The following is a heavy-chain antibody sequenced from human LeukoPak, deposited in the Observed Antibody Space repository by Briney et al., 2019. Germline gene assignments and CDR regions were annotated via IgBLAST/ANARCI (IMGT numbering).Heavy chain of an antibody. CDR1: GVSISSYY. CDR3: ARVTGYCSSTSCYTPLNYYYMDV. Sequence: SETLSLTCTVSGVSISSYYWSWIRQPAGKGLEWIGRIYTSGSTNYNPSLKSRVTMSVDTSKNQFSLKLSSVTAADTAVYYCARVTGYCSSTSCYTPLNYYYMDVWGKGTTVTVSS. CDR2: IYTSGST. D-gene: IGHD2-2*02. V-gene: IGHV4-4*07. J-gene: IGHJ6*03.